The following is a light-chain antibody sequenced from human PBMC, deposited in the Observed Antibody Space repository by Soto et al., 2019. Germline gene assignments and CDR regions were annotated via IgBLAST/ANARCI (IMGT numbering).Light chain of an antibody. J-gene: IGKJ1*01. V-gene: IGKV3-15*01. Sequence: EIATTQSPATPSGSPGENAILSSRASQSVSINLAWYQQKPGQAPRLLIYGASTRATGIPARFSGSGSGTEFTLTISSLQSEDFAVYYCQQYNNWPRTFGQGTNVDIK. CDR2: GAS. CDR1: QSVSIN. CDR3: QQYNNWPRT.